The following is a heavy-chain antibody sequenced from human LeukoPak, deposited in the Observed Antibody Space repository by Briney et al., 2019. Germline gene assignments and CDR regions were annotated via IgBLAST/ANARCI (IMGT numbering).Heavy chain of an antibody. J-gene: IGHJ4*02. V-gene: IGHV3-7*04. Sequence: PGGSLRLSCAASGFTFSSYWMSWVRQAPGKGLEWVANIKQDGSEKYYEDSVKGRFTISRDNAKNSLYLQMNSLGAEDTAVYYCARARITMVRGVKGSLYFDYWGQGTLVTVSS. D-gene: IGHD3-10*01. CDR2: IKQDGSEK. CDR1: GFTFSSYW. CDR3: ARARITMVRGVKGSLYFDY.